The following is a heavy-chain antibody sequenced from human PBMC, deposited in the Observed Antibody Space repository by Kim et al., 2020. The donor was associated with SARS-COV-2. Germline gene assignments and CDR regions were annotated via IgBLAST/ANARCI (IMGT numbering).Heavy chain of an antibody. CDR3: ARGGYDYVWGSYRFWFDP. D-gene: IGHD3-16*02. Sequence: KSRVTISVDTSKNQFSLKLSSVTAADTAVYYCARGGYDYVWGSYRFWFDPWGQGTLVTVSS. J-gene: IGHJ5*02. V-gene: IGHV4-34*01.